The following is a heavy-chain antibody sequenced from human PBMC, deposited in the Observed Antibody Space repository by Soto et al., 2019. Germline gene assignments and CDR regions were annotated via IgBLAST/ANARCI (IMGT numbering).Heavy chain of an antibody. CDR2: ISNSGTYT. CDR1: GFTFSDYY. J-gene: IGHJ4*02. Sequence: PGGSLRLSCAASGFTFSDYYMSWIRQAPGKGLEWVSYISNSGTYTNYAASVKGRFTVSRDNSKNSLYLQMNSLRADDTAVYYCARDYYDVSGYPHLDYWGQGTLVTVSS. CDR3: ARDYYDVSGYPHLDY. V-gene: IGHV3-11*06. D-gene: IGHD3-22*01.